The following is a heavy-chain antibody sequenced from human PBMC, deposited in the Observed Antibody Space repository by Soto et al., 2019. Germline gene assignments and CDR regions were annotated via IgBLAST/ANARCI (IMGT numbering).Heavy chain of an antibody. V-gene: IGHV3-30*18. J-gene: IGHJ4*02. Sequence: QVQLVESGGGVVQPGRSLRLSCAASGFTFSSYGMHWVRQAPGKGLEWVAVISYDGSNKYYADSVKGRFTISRDNSKNTLYLQMNSLGAEDTAVYSCAKEPGEAAGTSYWGQGTLVPVSS. CDR3: AKEPGEAAGTSY. CDR1: GFTFSSYG. D-gene: IGHD6-13*01. CDR2: ISYDGSNK.